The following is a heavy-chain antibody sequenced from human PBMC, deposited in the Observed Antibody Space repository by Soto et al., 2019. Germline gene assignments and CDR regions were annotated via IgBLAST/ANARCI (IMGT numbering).Heavy chain of an antibody. CDR3: AAGRYYDYIWGSYPNAFDI. CDR1: GFTFTSSA. J-gene: IGHJ3*02. D-gene: IGHD3-16*01. Sequence: SVKVSCKASGFTFTSSAMQWVRQARGQRLEWIGWIVVGSGNTNYAQKFQERVTITRDMSTSTAYMELSSLRSEDTAVYYCAAGRYYDYIWGSYPNAFDIWGQGTMVTVSS. V-gene: IGHV1-58*02. CDR2: IVVGSGNT.